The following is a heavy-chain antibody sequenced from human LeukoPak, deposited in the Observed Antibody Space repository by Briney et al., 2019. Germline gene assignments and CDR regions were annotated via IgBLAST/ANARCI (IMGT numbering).Heavy chain of an antibody. V-gene: IGHV1-8*03. CDR1: GYTFTSFD. CDR2: MNPNSGNT. CDR3: ARALMTHYYYYYMDV. J-gene: IGHJ6*03. Sequence: ASVKVSCKASGYTFTSFDINWVRQATGQGREWMGWMNPNSGNTGYAQKFQGRVTITRNTSISTAYMELSSLRSEDTAVYYCARALMTHYYYYYMDVWGKGTMVTVSS.